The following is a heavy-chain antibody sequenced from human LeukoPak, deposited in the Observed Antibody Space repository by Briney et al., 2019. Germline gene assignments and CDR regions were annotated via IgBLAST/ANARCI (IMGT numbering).Heavy chain of an antibody. CDR3: ARPHSTVTLLY. D-gene: IGHD4-17*01. CDR2: ISSSGSTI. Sequence: PGGSLRLSCAASGFAFSSYEMNWVRQAPGKGLEWVSYISSSGSTIFYADSVKGRFTISRDNAKNLLYLQMNSLRAEDTAVYYCARPHSTVTLLYWGQGTLVTVSS. J-gene: IGHJ4*02. CDR1: GFAFSSYE. V-gene: IGHV3-48*03.